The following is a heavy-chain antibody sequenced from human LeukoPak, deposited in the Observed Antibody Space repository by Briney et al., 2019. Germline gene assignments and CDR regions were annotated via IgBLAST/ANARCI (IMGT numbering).Heavy chain of an antibody. D-gene: IGHD3-3*01. V-gene: IGHV1-18*01. J-gene: IGHJ4*02. CDR1: GYTFTSYG. CDR2: ISAYNGNT. CDR3: ARVGGSHGLRFLEWLLSGRSYFDY. Sequence: ASVKVSCKASGYTFTSYGISWVRQAPGQGLEWMGWISAYNGNTNYAQKLQGRVTMTTDTSTSTAYMELRSLRSDDTAVYYCARVGGSHGLRFLEWLLSGRSYFDYWGQGTLVTVSS.